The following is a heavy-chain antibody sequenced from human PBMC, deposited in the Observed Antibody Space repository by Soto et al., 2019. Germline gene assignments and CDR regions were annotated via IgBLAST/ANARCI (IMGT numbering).Heavy chain of an antibody. CDR3: AKDRGEYYDFWSGYGYGKNWFDP. Sequence: GGSLRLSCAASGFTFSSYGMHWVRQAPGKGLEWVAVISYDGSNKYYADSVKGRFTISRDNSKNTLYLQMNSLRAEDTAVYYCAKDRGEYYDFWSGYGYGKNWFDPWGQGTLVTVSS. J-gene: IGHJ5*02. D-gene: IGHD3-3*01. V-gene: IGHV3-30*18. CDR2: ISYDGSNK. CDR1: GFTFSSYG.